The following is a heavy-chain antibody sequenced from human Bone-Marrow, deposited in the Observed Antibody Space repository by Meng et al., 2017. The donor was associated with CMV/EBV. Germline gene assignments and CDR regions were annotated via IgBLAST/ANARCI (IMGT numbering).Heavy chain of an antibody. CDR2: ISSSSSYI. CDR1: RFTFSSYS. V-gene: IGHV3-21*01. J-gene: IGHJ1*01. Sequence: GESLKISCAASRFTFSSYSMNWVRQAPGKGLEWVSSISSSSSYIYYVDSVKGRFTISRDNAKNSLFLQMNSLRAEDTAVYYCAREDCSSTSCRFKHWGQGTLVTVSS. D-gene: IGHD2-2*01. CDR3: AREDCSSTSCRFKH.